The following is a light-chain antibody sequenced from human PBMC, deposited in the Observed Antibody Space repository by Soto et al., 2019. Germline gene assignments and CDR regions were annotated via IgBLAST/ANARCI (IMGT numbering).Light chain of an antibody. CDR1: QSVSSW. J-gene: IGKJ4*01. CDR2: KAS. CDR3: QQYASYSSLT. Sequence: DIKMTQSPSTLSASVGDRVTITCRASQSVSSWVAWYQQKPGKAPKLLIFKASILQGGVPSRFSGGGSGAEFTLTISSLQADNFATYYCQQYASYSSLTFGGGTKVEIK. V-gene: IGKV1-5*03.